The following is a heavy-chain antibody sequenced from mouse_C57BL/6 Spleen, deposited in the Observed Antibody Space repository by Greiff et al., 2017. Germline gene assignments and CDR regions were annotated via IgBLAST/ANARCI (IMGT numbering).Heavy chain of an antibody. Sequence: EVHLVESGEGLVKPGGSLKLSCAASGFTFSSYAMSWVRQTPEKRLEWVAYISSGGDYIYYADTVKGRFTISRDNARNTLYLQMSSLKSEDTAMYYCTREYYEYDVGYFDVWGTGTTVTVSS. CDR2: ISSGGDYI. V-gene: IGHV5-9-1*02. D-gene: IGHD2-4*01. J-gene: IGHJ1*03. CDR3: TREYYEYDVGYFDV. CDR1: GFTFSSYA.